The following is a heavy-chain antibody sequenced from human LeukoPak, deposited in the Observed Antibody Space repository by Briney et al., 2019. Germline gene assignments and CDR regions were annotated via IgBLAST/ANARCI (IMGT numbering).Heavy chain of an antibody. J-gene: IGHJ5*02. CDR2: INHSGST. CDR1: GGSFSGYY. Sequence: SETLSLTCAVYGGSFSGYYWSWIRQPPGKGLEWIGEINHSGSTNYNPSLKSRVTISVDTSKNQFSLKLSSVTAADTAVYYCARGRGIGAAAGNNWSDPWGQGTLVTVSS. CDR3: ARGRGIGAAAGNNWSDP. D-gene: IGHD6-13*01. V-gene: IGHV4-34*01.